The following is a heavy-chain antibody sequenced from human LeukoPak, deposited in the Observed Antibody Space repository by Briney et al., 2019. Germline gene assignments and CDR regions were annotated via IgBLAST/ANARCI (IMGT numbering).Heavy chain of an antibody. V-gene: IGHV3-66*01. CDR1: GFTVSSNY. Sequence: PGGLLRLSCAASGFTVSSNYMSWVRQAPGKGLEWGAVIYSGASTYYTDSMKGRFTISRDNSNNTLYLQLNSLRAEYTAVYYCARGNSTVWYFDYWGQGTLVTVSS. D-gene: IGHD4-17*01. CDR3: ARGNSTVWYFDY. CDR2: IYSGAST. J-gene: IGHJ4*02.